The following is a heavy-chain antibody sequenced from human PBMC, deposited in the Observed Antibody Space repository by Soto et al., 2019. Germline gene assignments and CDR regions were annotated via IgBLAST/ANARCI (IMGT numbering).Heavy chain of an antibody. CDR1: GYSFTSYA. D-gene: IGHD3-22*01. Sequence: QVQLVQSGAEEQKPGASVKVSCKASGYSFTSYAIHWMRQAPGQRLEWMGWINAGNGNTKVPQKVKGRVTFTRDTSASTVYKEVRSLGSEDTAVYYCASAAYYYESSGYYPADYWGQGTLVTVSS. CDR2: INAGNGNT. J-gene: IGHJ4*02. V-gene: IGHV1-3*05. CDR3: ASAAYYYESSGYYPADY.